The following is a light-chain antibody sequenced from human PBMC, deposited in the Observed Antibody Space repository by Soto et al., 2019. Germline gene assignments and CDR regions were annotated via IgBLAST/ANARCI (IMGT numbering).Light chain of an antibody. V-gene: IGKV1-5*03. CDR3: QQFSSYPLT. CDR2: KAS. J-gene: IGKJ4*01. CDR1: QSIDTW. Sequence: TPMTHSPATRSASVGDRVSITGRARQSIDTWLAWYQQKAGKAPNLLIYKASRLESGVPSRFSGSGSGTEFTLTISSLQPEDFAVYYCQQFSSYPLTFGGGTKVDIK.